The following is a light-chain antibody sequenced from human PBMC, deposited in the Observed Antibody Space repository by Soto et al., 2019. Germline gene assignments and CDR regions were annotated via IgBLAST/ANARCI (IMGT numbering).Light chain of an antibody. J-gene: IGKJ1*01. CDR3: QHYNSYSEA. Sequence: DIVMTQTPLSLSVTPGQPASISCKSSHSLLHSDGKTYLYWYLQKPGQSPQLLIYEVSSRFSGVPDRFSGSGSGTEFTLTISSLQPDDFATYYCQHYNSYSEAFGQGTKVDIK. V-gene: IGKV2-29*03. CDR2: EVS. CDR1: HSLLHSDGKTY.